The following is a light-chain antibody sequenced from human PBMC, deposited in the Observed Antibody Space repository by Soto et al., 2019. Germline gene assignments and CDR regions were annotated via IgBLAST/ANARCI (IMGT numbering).Light chain of an antibody. CDR1: SSDVGGYNY. CDR2: DVS. Sequence: QSALTQPASVSGSPGQSITISCTGTSSDVGGYNYVSWYQHHPGKAPKLMIYDVSNRPSGVSNRFSGSKSGNTASLTISGLQPEDEADYYCSSYTTSNTRQIVFGIGTKLTVL. CDR3: SSYTTSNTRQIV. J-gene: IGLJ1*01. V-gene: IGLV2-14*03.